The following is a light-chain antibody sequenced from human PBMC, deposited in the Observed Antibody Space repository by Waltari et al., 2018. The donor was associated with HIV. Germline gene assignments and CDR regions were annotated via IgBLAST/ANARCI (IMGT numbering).Light chain of an antibody. CDR1: SSPIGSNY. CDR3: AAWDDSLSATV. Sequence: QSVLTQPPSASGTPGQRVTISCSGSSSPIGSNYVYWYHQPPGTAPKLLIYMSDQRPSGVPARFSESKSGTSASLAISGLRSEDEAEYYCAAWDDSLSATVFGGGTKLTVL. CDR2: MSD. J-gene: IGLJ2*01. V-gene: IGLV1-47*01.